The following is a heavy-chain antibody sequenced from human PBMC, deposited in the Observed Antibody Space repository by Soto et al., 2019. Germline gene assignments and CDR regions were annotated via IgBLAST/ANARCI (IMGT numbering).Heavy chain of an antibody. Sequence: VVSTRTSRPAAGDQSTAYWIAWAGPLQGKGLEYMGIIYPSDSDSRYSPSFQGQVTFSADKSINTAYLQWSSLKASDTAMYYCARHGFYGDYSSNYFDPWGQGTLVTGSS. V-gene: IGHV5-51*01. J-gene: IGHJ5*02. CDR1: GDQSTAYW. CDR2: IYPSDSDS. D-gene: IGHD4-17*01. CDR3: ARHGFYGDYSSNYFDP.